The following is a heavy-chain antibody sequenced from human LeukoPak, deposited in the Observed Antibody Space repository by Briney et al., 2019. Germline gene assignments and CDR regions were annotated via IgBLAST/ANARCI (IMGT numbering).Heavy chain of an antibody. Sequence: ASVKVSCTASGYTFIDYYIHWVRQAPGQGLEWMGWINPNSGGTNYGQKFQGRVTMTRDTSISTAYMELSRLISDETAVYYCARIRYYYGSGSYALGYWGQGTLVTVSS. D-gene: IGHD3-10*01. CDR3: ARIRYYYGSGSYALGY. CDR1: GYTFIDYY. V-gene: IGHV1-2*02. CDR2: INPNSGGT. J-gene: IGHJ4*02.